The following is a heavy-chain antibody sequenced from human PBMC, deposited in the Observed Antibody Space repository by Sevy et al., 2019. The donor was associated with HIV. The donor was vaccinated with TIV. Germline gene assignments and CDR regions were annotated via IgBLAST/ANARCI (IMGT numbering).Heavy chain of an antibody. CDR1: GFTFISYA. CDR3: AGGRYDSSGSFDAFDI. D-gene: IGHD3-22*01. Sequence: GGSLRLSCKPSGFTFISYAMNWVRQAPGKELEWVSTIHGSSGATYYGDSVKGRFTISRDNSKNTLYLQMNSLRTEVTAVYYCAGGRYDSSGSFDAFDIWGQGTMVTVSS. J-gene: IGHJ3*02. CDR2: IHGSSGAT. V-gene: IGHV3-23*01.